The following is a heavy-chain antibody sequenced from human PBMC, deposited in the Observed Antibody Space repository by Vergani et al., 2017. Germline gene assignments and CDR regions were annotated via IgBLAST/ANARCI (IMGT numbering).Heavy chain of an antibody. J-gene: IGHJ6*02. V-gene: IGHV1-69*18. CDR3: SKSLGCCSSTSCPPPLGMDV. CDR1: GGTFSSYA. D-gene: IGHD2-2*01. Sequence: QVQLVQSGAEVKKPGSSVKVSCKASGGTFSSYAISWVRQAPGQGLEWMGRIIPIFGTANYAQKFQGRVTITADESTSTAYMELSSLRSEDTAVYYCSKSLGCCSSTSCPPPLGMDVWGQGTTVTVSS. CDR2: IIPIFGTA.